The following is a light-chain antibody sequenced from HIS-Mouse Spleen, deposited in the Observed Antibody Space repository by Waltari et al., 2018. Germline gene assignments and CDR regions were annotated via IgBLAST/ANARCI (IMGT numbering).Light chain of an antibody. Sequence: QSALTQPASVSGSPGQSITISCTGTSSDVGSYNLVSWYPQHPGKAPKLMIYEGSKRPSGVANRFSDSKSGNTASLTISGLQAEDEADYYCCSYAGSSTWVFGGGTKLTVL. CDR2: EGS. V-gene: IGLV2-23*01. CDR3: CSYAGSSTWV. CDR1: SSDVGSYNL. J-gene: IGLJ3*02.